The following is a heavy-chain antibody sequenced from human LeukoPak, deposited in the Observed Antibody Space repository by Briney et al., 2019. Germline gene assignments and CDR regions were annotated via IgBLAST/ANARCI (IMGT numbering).Heavy chain of an antibody. D-gene: IGHD3-22*01. J-gene: IGHJ3*02. CDR1: CDSISNYY. Sequence: SETLSLTCSVFCDSISNYYWTWIRRPPGKGLEWIGYIYYSGSTKYNPSLKNRVTISIDTSKNQFSLNLTSVTAADTATYYCARLSYYYDSSESDIWGRGTMVTVSS. CDR2: IYYSGST. V-gene: IGHV4-59*08. CDR3: ARLSYYYDSSESDI.